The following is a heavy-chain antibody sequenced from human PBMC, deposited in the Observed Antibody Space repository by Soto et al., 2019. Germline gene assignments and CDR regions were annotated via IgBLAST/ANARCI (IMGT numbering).Heavy chain of an antibody. V-gene: IGHV3-15*01. J-gene: IGHJ4*02. CDR1: GFIVSNAW. D-gene: IGHD5-18*01. CDR2: IKKNADGGTT. CDR3: TANPVGYSYFDC. Sequence: GGSLRLSCAASGFIVSNAWMSWVRQAPGKGLELVGRIKKNADGGTTDYAAPVEGRFTISRDDSKNTLFLQMNSLRPEDIAVYYCTANPVGYSYFDCWGQGTLVTVSS.